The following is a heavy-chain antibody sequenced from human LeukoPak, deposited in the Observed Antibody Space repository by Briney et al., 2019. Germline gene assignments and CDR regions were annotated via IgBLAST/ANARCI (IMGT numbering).Heavy chain of an antibody. CDR1: GFTFSSYA. Sequence: GGSLRLSCAASGFTFSSYAMSWVRQAPGKGLEWVSAISGSGGSTYYADSVKGRFTISRDNSKNTLYMQMNSLRAADTAVYYCAKGAGDSSAWYAIFDYWGQGTLVTVSS. J-gene: IGHJ4*02. V-gene: IGHV3-23*01. CDR3: AKGAGDSSAWYAIFDY. D-gene: IGHD6-13*01. CDR2: ISGSGGST.